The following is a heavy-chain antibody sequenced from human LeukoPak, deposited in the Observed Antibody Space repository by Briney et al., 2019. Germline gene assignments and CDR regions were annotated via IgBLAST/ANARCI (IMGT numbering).Heavy chain of an antibody. J-gene: IGHJ1*01. CDR2: IRVNDGGT. CDR3: ATANQPRGSFLC. V-gene: IGHV1-18*01. CDR1: GYTLTTYS. D-gene: IGHD1-14*01. Sequence: ASVNVSCKASGYTLTTYSLAWVRQAAGQSLEWMGWIRVNDGGTNYAQSFPDTVTSTRGPSTHTAYLELRRLISHDTAIIYRATANQPRGSFLCWRQGTLVTVPS.